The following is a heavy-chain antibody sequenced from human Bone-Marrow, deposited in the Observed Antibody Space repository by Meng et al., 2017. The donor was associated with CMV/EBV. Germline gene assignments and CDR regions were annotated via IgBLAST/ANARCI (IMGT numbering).Heavy chain of an antibody. V-gene: IGHV1-46*01. D-gene: IGHD2-2*01. Sequence: YTFPSYYIHWVRQAPGQGLEWVGIINPSGGSTSYAQKFHGRVTMTSDTSTSTAYMELRSLRSDDTAVYYCARDKNEVWYQLLSWFDPWGQGTLVTVSS. CDR3: ARDKNEVWYQLLSWFDP. CDR1: YTFPSYY. J-gene: IGHJ5*02. CDR2: INPSGGST.